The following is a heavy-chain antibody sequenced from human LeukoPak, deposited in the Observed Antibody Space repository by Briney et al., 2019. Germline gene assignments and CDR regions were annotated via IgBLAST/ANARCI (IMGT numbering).Heavy chain of an antibody. V-gene: IGHV1-18*01. CDR2: ISAYNGNT. CDR1: GYTFTSYG. Sequence: APVKVSCKASGYTFTSYGISWVRQAPGQGLEWMGWISAYNGNTNYAQKLQGRVTMTTDTSTSTAYMELRSLRSDDTAVYYCARGDEAVAGTMGGYFDLWGRGTLVTVSS. D-gene: IGHD6-19*01. CDR3: ARGDEAVAGTMGGYFDL. J-gene: IGHJ2*01.